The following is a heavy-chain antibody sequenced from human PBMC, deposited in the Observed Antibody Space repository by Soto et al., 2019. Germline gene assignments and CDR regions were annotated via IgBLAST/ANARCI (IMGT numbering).Heavy chain of an antibody. CDR2: IYYSGST. D-gene: IGHD2-2*01. CDR3: ARAGFYCSSISCYPHWFDP. V-gene: IGHV4-31*03. Sequence: QVQLQESGPGLVKPSQTLSLTCTVSGGSISSGGYYWSWIRQHPGKGLEWIGYIYYSGSTYYNPSLKSRVTISVHTSKNQFSLKLSSVTAADTAVYYCARAGFYCSSISCYPHWFDPWGQGTLVTVSS. CDR1: GGSISSGGYY. J-gene: IGHJ5*02.